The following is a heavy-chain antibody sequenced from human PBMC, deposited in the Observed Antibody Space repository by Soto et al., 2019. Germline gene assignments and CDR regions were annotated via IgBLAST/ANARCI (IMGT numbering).Heavy chain of an antibody. D-gene: IGHD3-10*01. Sequence: ASVKVSCKASGGTFSSYAISWVRQAPGQGLEWMGGIIPIFGTANYAQKFQGRVTITADESTSTAYMELSSLRSEDTAVYYCAKISITMVRGVLGLYYYYGMDVWGQGTTVTVSS. V-gene: IGHV1-69*13. CDR3: AKISITMVRGVLGLYYYYGMDV. CDR1: GGTFSSYA. J-gene: IGHJ6*02. CDR2: IIPIFGTA.